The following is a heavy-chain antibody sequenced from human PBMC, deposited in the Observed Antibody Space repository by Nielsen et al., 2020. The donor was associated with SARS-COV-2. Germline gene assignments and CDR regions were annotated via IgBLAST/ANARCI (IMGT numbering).Heavy chain of an antibody. J-gene: IGHJ4*02. CDR1: GFTFSSYG. D-gene: IGHD1-26*01. CDR2: ISYDGSNK. Sequence: GESLKISCAASGFTFSSYGMHWVRQAPGKGLEWVAVISYDGSNKYYADSVKGRFTISRDNSKNTLYLQMNSLRAEDTAVYYCARDLSGIDYWGQGTLVTVSS. CDR3: ARDLSGIDY. V-gene: IGHV3-30*03.